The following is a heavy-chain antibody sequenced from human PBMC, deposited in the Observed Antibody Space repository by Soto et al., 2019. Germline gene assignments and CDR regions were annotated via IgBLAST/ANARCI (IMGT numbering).Heavy chain of an antibody. CDR2: IYPGDSDT. D-gene: IGHD3-3*01. CDR3: ARHASITIFGVVITDYYYGMDV. J-gene: IGHJ6*02. Sequence: GESLKISCKGSGYSFTSYWIGWVRQMPGKGLEWMGIIYPGDSDTRYSPSFQGQVTISADKSISTAYLQWSSLKASDTATYYCARHASITIFGVVITDYYYGMDVWGQGTTVTVSS. CDR1: GYSFTSYW. V-gene: IGHV5-51*01.